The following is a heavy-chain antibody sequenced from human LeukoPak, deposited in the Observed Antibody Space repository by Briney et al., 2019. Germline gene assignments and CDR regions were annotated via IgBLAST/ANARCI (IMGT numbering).Heavy chain of an antibody. CDR2: INHSGST. CDR1: GGSISSYY. Sequence: SETLSLTCTVSGGSISSYYWSWIRQPPGKGLEWIGEINHSGSTNYNPSLKSRVTISVDTSKNQFSLKLSSVTAADTAVYYCARGQLVRGRAHDYWGQGTLVTVSS. J-gene: IGHJ4*02. D-gene: IGHD3-10*01. V-gene: IGHV4-34*01. CDR3: ARGQLVRGRAHDY.